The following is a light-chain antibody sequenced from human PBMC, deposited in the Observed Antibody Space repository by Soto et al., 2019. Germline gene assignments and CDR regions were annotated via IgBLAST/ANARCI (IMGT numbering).Light chain of an antibody. CDR1: RGISSY. V-gene: IGKV1-9*01. J-gene: IGKJ5*01. CDR3: QQLNSYLIT. Sequence: DIQLTQSPSFLSASVGDSVTITCRASRGISSYLAWYQQKPGKAPKLLIYAASTLQTGVPSRFSGSGSGTEFTLTISSLQPEDFATYYCQQLNSYLITVGQGTRLEIK. CDR2: AAS.